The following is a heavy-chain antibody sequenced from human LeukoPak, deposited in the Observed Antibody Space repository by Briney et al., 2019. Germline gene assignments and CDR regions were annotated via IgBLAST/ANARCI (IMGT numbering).Heavy chain of an antibody. J-gene: IGHJ4*02. D-gene: IGHD1-1*01. V-gene: IGHV3-11*04. CDR3: ARRGDWDEYYFDY. CDR2: ISSSGSTI. CDR1: GFTFSDYN. Sequence: GGSLRLSCAASGFTFSDYNMRWIRQAPGKGLEWVSYISSSGSTIYYADSVKGRFTISRDNAKSSLYLQMNSLRAEDTAVYYCARRGDWDEYYFDYWGQGTLVTVSS.